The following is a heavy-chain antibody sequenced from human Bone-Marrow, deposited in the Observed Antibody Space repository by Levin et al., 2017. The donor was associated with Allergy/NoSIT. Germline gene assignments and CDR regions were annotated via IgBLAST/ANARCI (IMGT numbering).Heavy chain of an antibody. CDR1: GFTFSDHY. CDR3: AALTGTTSLDY. V-gene: IGHV3-72*01. Sequence: GGSLRLSCAASGFTFSDHYMDWVRQAPGKGLEWVGRTRNKVNSYTTEYAASVKGRFTISRDDSKNSLYLQMNSLKTEDTAVYYCAALTGTTSLDYWGQGTLVTVSS. CDR2: TRNKVNSYTT. D-gene: IGHD1-7*01. J-gene: IGHJ4*02.